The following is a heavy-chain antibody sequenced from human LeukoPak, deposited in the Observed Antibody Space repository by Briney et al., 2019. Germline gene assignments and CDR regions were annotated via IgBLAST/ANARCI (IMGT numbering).Heavy chain of an antibody. CDR2: IYYSGST. CDR3: VRDSRRGYSYGEFDH. D-gene: IGHD5-18*01. V-gene: IGHV4-59*13. Sequence: PSETLSLTCTVSGASISSYFWSWIRQPPGKGLEWIGNIYYSGSTNYNPSRKSRVTISLDTSKNQFSLKLSSVTAADTAVYYCVRDSRRGYSYGEFDHWGQGTLVTVSS. CDR1: GASISSYF. J-gene: IGHJ5*02.